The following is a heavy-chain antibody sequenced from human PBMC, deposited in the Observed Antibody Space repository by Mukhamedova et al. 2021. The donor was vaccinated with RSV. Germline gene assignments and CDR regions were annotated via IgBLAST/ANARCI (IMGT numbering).Heavy chain of an antibody. J-gene: IGHJ4*02. D-gene: IGHD2-15*01. CDR2: INTYNRNT. CDR3: ALLAVVGRRELDY. Sequence: RQAPGQGLEWMGYINTYNRNTKYVQKVQGRVTMTTTTSTSTANMELTKLRSDDTAVYFCALLAVVGRRELDYWGQGALGTVPS. V-gene: IGHV1-18*01.